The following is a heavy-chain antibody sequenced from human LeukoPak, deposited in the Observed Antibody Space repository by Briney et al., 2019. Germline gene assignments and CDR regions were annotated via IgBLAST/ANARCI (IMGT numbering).Heavy chain of an antibody. D-gene: IGHD3-10*01. CDR2: ISGSGTII. Sequence: PGGSLRLSCAASGFTFSTYEMNWVRQAPGKVLEWVSHISGSGTIIYYADSVKGRFTISRDNAKNSLYLQMNSLRAEDTAVYYCARVGSQLWLGEYIRTGFDYWGQGTLVTVSS. CDR3: ARVGSQLWLGEYIRTGFDY. CDR1: GFTFSTYE. V-gene: IGHV3-48*03. J-gene: IGHJ4*02.